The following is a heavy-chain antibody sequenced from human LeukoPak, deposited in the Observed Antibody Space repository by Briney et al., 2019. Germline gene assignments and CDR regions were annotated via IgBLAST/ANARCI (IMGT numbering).Heavy chain of an antibody. V-gene: IGHV3-53*01. CDR1: GFTVSSSY. Sequence: AGGSLRLSCAASGFTVSSSYMSWVRQAPGKGLEWVSVIYSGGSTYYADSVKGRFTISRDNSKNTLYLQMNSLRAEDTAVYYCARDRTCSGGSCYRPDYFDYWGQGTLVTVSS. CDR2: IYSGGST. J-gene: IGHJ4*02. D-gene: IGHD2-15*01. CDR3: ARDRTCSGGSCYRPDYFDY.